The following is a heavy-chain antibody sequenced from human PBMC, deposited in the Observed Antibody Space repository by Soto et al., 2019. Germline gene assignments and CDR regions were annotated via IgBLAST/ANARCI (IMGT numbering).Heavy chain of an antibody. CDR2: IYSGGST. V-gene: IGHV3-66*01. J-gene: IGHJ4*02. CDR1: GFTVSSNY. Sequence: GGSLRLSCAASGFTVSSNYMSWVRQAPGKGLEWVSVIYSGGSTYYADSVKGRFTISRDNSKNTLYLQMNSLRAEDTAVYYCARSPPTTYGSGSYYGFDYWGQGTLVTVSS. CDR3: ARSPPTTYGSGSYYGFDY. D-gene: IGHD3-10*01.